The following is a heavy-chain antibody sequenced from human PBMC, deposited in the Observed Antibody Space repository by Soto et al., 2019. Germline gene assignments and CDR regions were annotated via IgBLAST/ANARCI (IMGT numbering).Heavy chain of an antibody. CDR1: GFTFGPWW. J-gene: IGHJ5*02. Sequence: GSLRLSCAVSGFTFGPWWMHWVRQVPGKGLVWVSRMNGDGTYITYGDFAKGRFTISRDNAKNTLFLQMNSLRAEDTAVYYCVRENYFGLDRWGQGTLVTVSS. CDR2: MNGDGTYI. CDR3: VRENYFGLDR. V-gene: IGHV3-74*01. D-gene: IGHD1-7*01.